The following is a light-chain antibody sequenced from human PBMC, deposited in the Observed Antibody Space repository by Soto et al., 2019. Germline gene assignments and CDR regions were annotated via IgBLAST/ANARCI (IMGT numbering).Light chain of an antibody. Sequence: EVVMTQSPDTLSVSPGERVTLSCRASQSVTSNLAWYQQKVGQAPRLLIYGASTRATGVPARFSGSGSGTDFTLTISGLEPADLGVYYCQQRHNWPITFGQGTRLE. CDR2: GAS. V-gene: IGKV3-15*01. CDR3: QQRHNWPIT. CDR1: QSVTSN. J-gene: IGKJ5*01.